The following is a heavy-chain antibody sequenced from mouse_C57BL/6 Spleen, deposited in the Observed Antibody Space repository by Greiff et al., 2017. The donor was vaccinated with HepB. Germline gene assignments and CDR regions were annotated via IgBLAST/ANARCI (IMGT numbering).Heavy chain of an antibody. J-gene: IGHJ4*01. V-gene: IGHV1-55*01. Sequence: VQLQQPGAELVKPGASVKMSCKASGYTFTSYWITWVKQRPGQGLEWIGDIYPGSGSTNYNEKFKSKATLTVDTSSSTAYMQLSSLTSEDSAVYYCARGILDYGSSYYYAMDYWGQGTSVTVSS. D-gene: IGHD1-1*01. CDR2: IYPGSGST. CDR1: GYTFTSYW. CDR3: ARGILDYGSSYYYAMDY.